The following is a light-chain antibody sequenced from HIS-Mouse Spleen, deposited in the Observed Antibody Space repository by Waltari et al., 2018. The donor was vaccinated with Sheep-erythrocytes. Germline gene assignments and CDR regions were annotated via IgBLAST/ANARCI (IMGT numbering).Light chain of an antibody. CDR3: SSYAGSNNWV. CDR2: EVS. CDR1: SSDVGGYNY. V-gene: IGLV2-8*01. Sequence: QSALTQPPSASGSPGQSVTISCTGTSSDVGGYNYVPWYQQHPGKAPKRMIYEVSKRPSGVPECFSGSKSGNTASLTVSGLQAEDEADYYCSSYAGSNNWVFGGGTKLTVL. J-gene: IGLJ3*02.